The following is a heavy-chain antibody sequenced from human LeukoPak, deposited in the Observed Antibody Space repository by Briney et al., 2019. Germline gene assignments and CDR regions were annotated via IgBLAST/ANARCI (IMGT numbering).Heavy chain of an antibody. J-gene: IGHJ4*02. CDR2: IYYSGNT. Sequence: SETLCLTCTVSGGSISSSSDYWGWIRQPPGKGLEWIGSIYYSGNTYYNPSLKSRVTISLDTSKNQFSLKLSSVTAADTAVYYCARQSVRAIAIAARPGNYFDYWGQGTLVTVSS. CDR3: ARQSVRAIAIAARPGNYFDY. D-gene: IGHD6-6*01. CDR1: GGSISSSSDY. V-gene: IGHV4-39*01.